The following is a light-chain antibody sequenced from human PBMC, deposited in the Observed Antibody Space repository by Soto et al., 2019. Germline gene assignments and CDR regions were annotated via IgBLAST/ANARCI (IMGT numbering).Light chain of an antibody. Sequence: EIVLTQSPATLSLSPGERATLSCRASQSVSSYLAWYQQKPGQAPRLLIYSAFTRATGIPARFSGSASGTEFTLTISSLQSEDFAIYYCQQYNNWPRTFGQGTKVDIK. CDR2: SAF. CDR3: QQYNNWPRT. J-gene: IGKJ1*01. V-gene: IGKV3-15*01. CDR1: QSVSSY.